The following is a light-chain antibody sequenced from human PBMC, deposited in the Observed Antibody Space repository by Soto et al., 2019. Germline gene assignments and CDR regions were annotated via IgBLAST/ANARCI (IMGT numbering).Light chain of an antibody. CDR3: QLYGSSPTWT. J-gene: IGKJ1*01. CDR2: GAS. Sequence: EIVLTQSPGTLSLSPGERCTPSCMAIQIVSSNYLSWYQQKPVQAPRLLIYGASSRATGIPDRFSGSGSGTDFTLTISRLEPEDFAVYFCQLYGSSPTWTFGQGTQVEIK. CDR1: QIVSSNY. V-gene: IGKV3-20*01.